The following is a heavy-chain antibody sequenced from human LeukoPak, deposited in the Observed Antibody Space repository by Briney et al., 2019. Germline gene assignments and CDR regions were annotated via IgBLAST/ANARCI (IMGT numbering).Heavy chain of an antibody. CDR2: ISSSASTL. CDR3: ARDTKLTLARGVRNYFDY. J-gene: IGHJ4*02. D-gene: IGHD3-10*01. Sequence: GGSLRLSCAASGFTFSGYEMNWVRQAPGKGLEWISYISSSASTLYYADSVKGRFTISRDNAKNSLYLQMNSLRAEDTAVHYCARDTKLTLARGVRNYFDYWGQGTLVTVSS. V-gene: IGHV3-48*03. CDR1: GFTFSGYE.